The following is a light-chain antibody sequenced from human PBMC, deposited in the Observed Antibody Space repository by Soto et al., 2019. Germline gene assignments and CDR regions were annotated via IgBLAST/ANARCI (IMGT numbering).Light chain of an antibody. Sequence: QSVLTQPASVSGSPGQSITISCTGISSDIGHYNYVSWYQQYPGKAPKLMIYDVNSRPSGVSNRFSGSKSGNMASLTISGLQAEDEADYYCCSYAISSTRVFGGGTKVTVL. CDR3: CSYAISSTRV. CDR2: DVN. V-gene: IGLV2-14*01. J-gene: IGLJ2*01. CDR1: SSDIGHYNY.